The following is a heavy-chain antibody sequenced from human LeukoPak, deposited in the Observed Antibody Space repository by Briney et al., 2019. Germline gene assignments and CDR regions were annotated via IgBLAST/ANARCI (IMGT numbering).Heavy chain of an antibody. V-gene: IGHV3-7*01. CDR3: VRDPVDY. CDR2: IKQDASDK. CDR1: GFTSTNYW. J-gene: IGHJ4*02. Sequence: GGSLRLSCAASGFTSTNYWMSWVRQAPGKGLEWVASIKQDASDKYYVDSVKGRFTISRDNAKNSLFLQMISLRAEDTALYYCVRDPVDYWGQGILVTVSS.